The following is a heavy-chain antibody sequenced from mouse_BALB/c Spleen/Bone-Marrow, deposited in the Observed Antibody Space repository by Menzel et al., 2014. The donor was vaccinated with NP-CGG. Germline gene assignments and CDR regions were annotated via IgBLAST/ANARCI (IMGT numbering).Heavy chain of an antibody. CDR1: GYSFAGYT. D-gene: IGHD1-1*01. CDR3: AREGYGSSYGFAY. J-gene: IGHJ3*01. V-gene: IGHV1-18*01. Sequence: EVQLHQSGPELVKPGASMKISCKASGYSFAGYTMNWVKQSHGKNLEWIGLINPYNGGSSYNQKFKGKATLTVDKSSSTAYMELLSLTSEDSAVYYCAREGYGSSYGFAYWGQGTLVTVSA. CDR2: INPYNGGS.